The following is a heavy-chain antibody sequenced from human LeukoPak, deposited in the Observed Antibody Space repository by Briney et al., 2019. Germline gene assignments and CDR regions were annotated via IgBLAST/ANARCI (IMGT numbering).Heavy chain of an antibody. V-gene: IGHV4-59*01. CDR2: IYYSGST. J-gene: IGHJ4*02. CDR1: GDSISSYY. D-gene: IGHD3-10*01. Sequence: SETLSLTCTVSGDSISSYYWSWIRQPPGKGLEWIGYIYYSGSTNYNPSLKSRVTISVDTSKNQFSLKLSSVTAADTAVYYCAKSARSGKLDYWGPGTLVTVSS. CDR3: AKSARSGKLDY.